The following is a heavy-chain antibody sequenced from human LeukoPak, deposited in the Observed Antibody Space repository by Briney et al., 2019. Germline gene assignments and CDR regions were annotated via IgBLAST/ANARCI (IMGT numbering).Heavy chain of an antibody. Sequence: GGSLRLSCAASGFTFSSYAMNWVRQAPGKGLEWVSSISGSGDSPYYADSVRGRFTISRDNSKNTLYLQMNSLRAEDTAVYYCAKDLPIAPTQYGSGSSDYWGQGTLVTVSS. D-gene: IGHD3-10*01. CDR3: AKDLPIAPTQYGSGSSDY. CDR1: GFTFSSYA. J-gene: IGHJ4*02. V-gene: IGHV3-23*01. CDR2: ISGSGDSP.